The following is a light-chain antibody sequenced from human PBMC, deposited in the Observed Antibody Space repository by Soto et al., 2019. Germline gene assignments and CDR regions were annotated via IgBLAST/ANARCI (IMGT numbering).Light chain of an antibody. CDR2: RAS. Sequence: EIVMTQSPPTLSVSPGERATLSCRASQSITTNVAWFQQKPGQAPSLLIFRASVRASGVPARFSGSGSGTEFTLTISSLQSEDFAVYVCPQYEYWPKACGKGTKVEI. CDR1: QSITTN. J-gene: IGKJ1*01. CDR3: PQYEYWPKA. V-gene: IGKV3-15*01.